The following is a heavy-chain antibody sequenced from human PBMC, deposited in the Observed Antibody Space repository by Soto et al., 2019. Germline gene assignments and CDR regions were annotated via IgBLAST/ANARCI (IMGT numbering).Heavy chain of an antibody. Sequence: QVQLQESGPGLVKPSQTLSVTCTVSGDSITSSPYYWSWVRQLPGRGLEWIGYIYFRGNSYYNPSLKRRVTISLDRSKNQFSLELNSVTAADTAVYYCARSGGSNSWYGVFDFWGQGTLVNVSS. CDR2: IYFRGNS. V-gene: IGHV4-30-4*01. CDR3: ARSGGSNSWYGVFDF. CDR1: GDSITSSPYY. D-gene: IGHD2-15*01. J-gene: IGHJ4*02.